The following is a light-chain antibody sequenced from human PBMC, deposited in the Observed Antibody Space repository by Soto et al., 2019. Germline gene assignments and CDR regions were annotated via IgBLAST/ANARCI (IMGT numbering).Light chain of an antibody. V-gene: IGLV2-14*01. CDR1: SSDVGGYNY. Sequence: QSALPQPASVSGSPGQSITISCTGTSSDVGGYNYVSWYQQHPGKAPKLMIYDVSNRPSGVSNRFSGSRSGNTASLTISGLQAEDEAYYYCSSYISSSTVVFGGGTKPAVL. J-gene: IGLJ2*01. CDR2: DVS. CDR3: SSYISSSTVV.